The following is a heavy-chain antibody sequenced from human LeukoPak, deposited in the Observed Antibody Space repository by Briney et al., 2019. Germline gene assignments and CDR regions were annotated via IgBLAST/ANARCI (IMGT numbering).Heavy chain of an antibody. V-gene: IGHV3-11*01. Sequence: GGSLRLSCAASGFTFSDYYMSWIRQAPGKGLEWVSYISSSGSTIYYADSVKGRFTISRDNAKNSLYLQMNSLRAEDTAVYYCARAIKYYDYVWGSYRSPYFDYWGQGTLVTVSS. J-gene: IGHJ4*02. CDR2: ISSSGSTI. CDR1: GFTFSDYY. CDR3: ARAIKYYDYVWGSYRSPYFDY. D-gene: IGHD3-16*02.